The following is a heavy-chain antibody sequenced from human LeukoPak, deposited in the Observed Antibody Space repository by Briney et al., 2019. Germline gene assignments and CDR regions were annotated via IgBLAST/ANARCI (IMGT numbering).Heavy chain of an antibody. Sequence: PSETLSLTCAVYGGSFSGYYWGWIRQPPGKGLEWIGSIYYSGSTYYNPSLKSRVTISVDTSKNQFSLKLSSVTAADTAVYYCARRPLVNYSGAESVYWGQGTLVTVSS. J-gene: IGHJ4*02. D-gene: IGHD4-11*01. CDR2: IYYSGST. V-gene: IGHV4-39*01. CDR3: ARRPLVNYSGAESVY. CDR1: GGSFSGYY.